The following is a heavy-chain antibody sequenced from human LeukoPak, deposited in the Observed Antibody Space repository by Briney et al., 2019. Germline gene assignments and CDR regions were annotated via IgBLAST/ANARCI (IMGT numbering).Heavy chain of an antibody. V-gene: IGHV3-21*01. J-gene: IGHJ2*01. CDR3: AREGRSYWYFDL. CDR1: GFTFSSYS. CDR2: ISNSRNYI. Sequence: PGGSLRLSCAASGFTFSSYSMNWVRQAPGKGLEWVSAISNSRNYIYYGDSVKGRFTISRDNAKNSLYLQMNSLRAEDTGVYYCAREGRSYWYFDLWGRGTVVTVSS.